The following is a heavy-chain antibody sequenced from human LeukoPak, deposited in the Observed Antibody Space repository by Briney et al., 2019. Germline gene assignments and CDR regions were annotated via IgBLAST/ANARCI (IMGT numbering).Heavy chain of an antibody. J-gene: IGHJ4*02. CDR3: ARNPGYSSSWYSDY. CDR2: INHSGST. Sequence: PSETLSLTCAVYGGSLSGYYWSWIRQPPGKGLEWIGEINHSGSTNYNPSPKSRVTISVDTSKNQFSLKLSSVTAADTAVYYCARNPGYSSSWYSDYWGQGTLVTVSS. V-gene: IGHV4-34*01. D-gene: IGHD6-13*01. CDR1: GGSLSGYY.